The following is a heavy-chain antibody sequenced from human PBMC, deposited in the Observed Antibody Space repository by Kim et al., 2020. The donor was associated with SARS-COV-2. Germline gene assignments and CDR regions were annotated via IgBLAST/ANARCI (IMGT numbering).Heavy chain of an antibody. Sequence: GGSLRLSCTASGFTFGDYAMSWFRQAPGMGLEWVGFIRSKVSGGTTEYAASVKGRFTISRDDSKSIAYLQMNSLKTEDTAVYYCTREREVTYYDILAGNSGAGAFDIWGQGTMGTVSS. D-gene: IGHD3-9*01. J-gene: IGHJ3*02. CDR1: GFTFGDYA. CDR3: TREREVTYYDILAGNSGAGAFDI. V-gene: IGHV3-49*03. CDR2: IRSKVSGGTT.